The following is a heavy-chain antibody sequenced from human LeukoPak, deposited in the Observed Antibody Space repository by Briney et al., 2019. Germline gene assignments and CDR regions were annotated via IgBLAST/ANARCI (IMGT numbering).Heavy chain of an antibody. D-gene: IGHD2-21*01. CDR2: TNPNSGNT. Sequence: ASVKVSCKASRYTFTSYDIDWVRQATGHGLEWMGWTNPNSGNTNYAQKLQGRVTMTTDTSTSTAYMEPRSLRSDDTAVYYCAREGVVGSYYYMDVWGKGTTVTVSS. V-gene: IGHV1-18*01. CDR1: RYTFTSYD. J-gene: IGHJ6*03. CDR3: AREGVVGSYYYMDV.